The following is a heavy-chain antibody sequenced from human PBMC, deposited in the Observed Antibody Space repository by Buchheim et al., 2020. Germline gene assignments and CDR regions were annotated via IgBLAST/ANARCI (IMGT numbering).Heavy chain of an antibody. Sequence: QVQLQESGPGLVKPSQTLSLTCTVSGGSISSGSYYWSWIRQPPGKGLEWIGRIYTSGSTNYNPSLKSRVTISVDTSKNQFSLKLSSVTAADTAVYYCARLSSSWSFDYWGQGTL. CDR2: IYTSGST. D-gene: IGHD6-13*01. V-gene: IGHV4-61*02. J-gene: IGHJ4*02. CDR3: ARLSSSWSFDY. CDR1: GGSISSGSYY.